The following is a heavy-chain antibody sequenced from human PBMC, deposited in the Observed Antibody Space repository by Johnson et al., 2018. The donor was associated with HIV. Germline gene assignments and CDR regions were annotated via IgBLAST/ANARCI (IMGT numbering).Heavy chain of an antibody. CDR2: IYSGGST. CDR3: AREGGIVLSPGSFDI. V-gene: IGHV3-53*01. CDR1: GFTVSSNY. Sequence: VLLVESGGGLVQPGGSLRLSCAASGFTVSSNYMSWVRQAPGKGLEWVSVIYSGGSTYYADSVKGRFTISRDNSKNTLYLQMNSLRAEDTAVYYCAREGGIVLSPGSFDIWGQGAMLTVSS. J-gene: IGHJ3*02. D-gene: IGHD2-8*01.